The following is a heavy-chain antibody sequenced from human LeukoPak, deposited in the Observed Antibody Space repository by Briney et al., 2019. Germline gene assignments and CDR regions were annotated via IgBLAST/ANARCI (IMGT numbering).Heavy chain of an antibody. Sequence: PGGSLRLSCAASGFTFSSYWMSWVRQAPGKGLEWVANIKQDGSEKYYVDSVKGRFTISRDNAKNSLYLQMNSLRAGDTAVYYCARDRGWGSYYPYYFDYWGQGTLVTVSS. J-gene: IGHJ4*02. V-gene: IGHV3-7*01. CDR2: IKQDGSEK. D-gene: IGHD1-26*01. CDR3: ARDRGWGSYYPYYFDY. CDR1: GFTFSSYW.